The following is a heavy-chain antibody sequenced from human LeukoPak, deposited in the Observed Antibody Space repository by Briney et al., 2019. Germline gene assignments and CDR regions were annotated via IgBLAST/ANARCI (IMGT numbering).Heavy chain of an antibody. D-gene: IGHD3-10*01. V-gene: IGHV4-34*01. CDR3: ARLSSGHYYYYYYYMDV. CDR1: GGSISGYY. CDR2: INHSGST. J-gene: IGHJ6*03. Sequence: SETLSLTCTVSGGSISGYYWSWIRQPPGKGLEWIGEINHSGSTYYNPSLKSRVTISVDTSKNQFSLKLSSVTAADTAVYYCARLSSGHYYYYYYYMDVWGKGTTVTVSS.